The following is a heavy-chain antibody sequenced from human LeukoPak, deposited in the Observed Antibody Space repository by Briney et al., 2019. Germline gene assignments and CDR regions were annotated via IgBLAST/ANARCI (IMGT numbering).Heavy chain of an antibody. CDR2: ISSSGSTI. J-gene: IGHJ4*02. Sequence: GGSLRLSCAASGFTFSDYYMSWIRQAPGKGLEWVSYISSSGSTIYYADSVKGRLTISRDNAKNSLYLQMNSLRAEDTAVYYCASFYYDILTGYYPQDYWGQGTLVTVSS. CDR3: ASFYYDILTGYYPQDY. D-gene: IGHD3-9*01. V-gene: IGHV3-11*01. CDR1: GFTFSDYY.